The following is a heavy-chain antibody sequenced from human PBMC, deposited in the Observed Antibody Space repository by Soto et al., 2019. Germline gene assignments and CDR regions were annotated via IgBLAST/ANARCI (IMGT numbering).Heavy chain of an antibody. Sequence: EVQLVESGGGLVQPGGSLRLSCAASGFIFSSYAMSWVRQAPGKGLEWVSGISNAGDNTYYADSVKGRFTISRDNSKNTVYLQMNSLRAEDTAVYYCAKDYVGPTFVGGNWFDPWGQGTRVTVSS. CDR2: ISNAGDNT. CDR3: AKDYVGPTFVGGNWFDP. J-gene: IGHJ5*02. D-gene: IGHD1-26*01. CDR1: GFIFSSYA. V-gene: IGHV3-23*04.